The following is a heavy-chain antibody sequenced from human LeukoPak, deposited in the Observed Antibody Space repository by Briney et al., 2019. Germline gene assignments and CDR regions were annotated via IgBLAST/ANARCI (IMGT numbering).Heavy chain of an antibody. CDR3: ARDHGQPATLFDY. V-gene: IGHV1-46*01. Sequence: ASVKVSCKASGGTFSSYAISWVRQAPGQGLEWMGIINPSGGSTSYAQKFQGRVTMTRDTSTSTVYMELSSLRSEDTAVYYCARDHGQPATLFDYWGQGTLVTVSS. J-gene: IGHJ4*02. D-gene: IGHD6-25*01. CDR2: INPSGGST. CDR1: GGTFSSYA.